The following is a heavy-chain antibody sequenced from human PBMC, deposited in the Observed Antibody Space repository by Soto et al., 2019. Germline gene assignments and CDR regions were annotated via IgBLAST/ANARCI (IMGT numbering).Heavy chain of an antibody. CDR3: ARDRRGSWYVGLDY. Sequence: PGGSLRLSCAASGFTFSSYGMHWVRQAPGKGLEWVAVIWYDGSNKYYADSVKGRFTISRDNSKNTLYLQMNSLRAEDTAVYYCARDRRGSWYVGLDYWGQGTLVTVSS. J-gene: IGHJ4*02. V-gene: IGHV3-33*01. CDR1: GFTFSSYG. D-gene: IGHD6-13*01. CDR2: IWYDGSNK.